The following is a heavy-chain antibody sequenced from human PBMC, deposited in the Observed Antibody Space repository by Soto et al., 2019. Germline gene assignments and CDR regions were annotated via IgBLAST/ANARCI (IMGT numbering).Heavy chain of an antibody. D-gene: IGHD3-3*01. CDR1: VGSISTYY. V-gene: IGHV4-4*08. CDR3: ATITIFGVVPNYFDY. J-gene: IGHJ4*02. Sequence: SETLSLTCTVSVGSISTYYWSWIRQPPGKGLEWIGYIHHSGSANYNPSLKSRVIISVDTSKNQFSLKLSSVTAADTAVYYCATITIFGVVPNYFDYWGQGTLVTVSS. CDR2: IHHSGSA.